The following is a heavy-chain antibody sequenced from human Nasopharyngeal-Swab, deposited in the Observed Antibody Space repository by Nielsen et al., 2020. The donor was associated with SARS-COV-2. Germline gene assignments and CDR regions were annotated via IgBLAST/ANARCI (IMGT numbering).Heavy chain of an antibody. J-gene: IGHJ4*02. V-gene: IGHV3-30*04. CDR3: ARDEDRTVTTQYFDY. CDR2: ISYDGSNK. D-gene: IGHD4-17*01. Sequence: GGSLRLSRAASGFTFSSYAMHWVRQAPGKGLEWVAVISYDGSNKYYADSVKGRFTISRDNSKNTLYLQMNSLRAEDTAVYYCARDEDRTVTTQYFDYWGQGTLVTVSS. CDR1: GFTFSSYA.